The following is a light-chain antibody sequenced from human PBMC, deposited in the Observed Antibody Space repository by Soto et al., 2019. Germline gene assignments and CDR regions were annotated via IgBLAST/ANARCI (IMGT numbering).Light chain of an antibody. CDR3: SSYTRSSTYV. J-gene: IGLJ1*01. CDR2: EVN. CDR1: SSDVGAYNY. V-gene: IGLV2-14*01. Sequence: QSLLTQPASVSGSPGQSITISCTGASSDVGAYNYVSWYQQHPGQAPKLIIYEVNDRPSGVSNRFSGSKSGNTASLTISGLQAEDEADYYCSSYTRSSTYVFGTGPKVT.